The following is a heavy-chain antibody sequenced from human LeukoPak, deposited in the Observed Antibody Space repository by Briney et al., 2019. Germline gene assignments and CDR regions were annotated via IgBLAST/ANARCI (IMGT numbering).Heavy chain of an antibody. Sequence: GASVKVSCKVSGYTLTELSMHWVRQAPGKGLEWMGGFDVEVGETIYAQKFQGRVTMTEDTSTDTAYMELSSLRSEDTAVYYCARGRLAYYYGSGSYYGFDYWGQGTLVTVSS. V-gene: IGHV1-24*01. CDR3: ARGRLAYYYGSGSYYGFDY. CDR1: GYTLTELS. D-gene: IGHD3-10*01. J-gene: IGHJ4*02. CDR2: FDVEVGET.